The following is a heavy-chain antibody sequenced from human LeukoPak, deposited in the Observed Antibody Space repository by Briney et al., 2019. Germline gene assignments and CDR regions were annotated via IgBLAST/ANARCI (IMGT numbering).Heavy chain of an antibody. J-gene: IGHJ6*02. V-gene: IGHV1-2*02. CDR2: INPNSGGT. CDR3: ARNTAPGYGLDV. CDR1: GYTFTGYF. D-gene: IGHD5-18*01. Sequence: ASVKVSCKASGYTFTGYFMHWVRQAPGKGLEWMGWINPNSGGTNYAQKFQGRVTMTRDTSISTAYMDLSRLRSDDTAVYYCARNTAPGYGLDVWGQGTPVTVSS.